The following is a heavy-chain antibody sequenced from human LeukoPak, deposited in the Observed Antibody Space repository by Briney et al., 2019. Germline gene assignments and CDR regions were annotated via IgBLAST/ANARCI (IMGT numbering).Heavy chain of an antibody. V-gene: IGHV1-8*01. CDR1: GYTFTSYD. CDR2: MNPNSGNT. Sequence: ASVKVSCKGSGYTFTSYDIYWVRHATGQGLEWVGWMNPNSGNTGYAQKFQGRVTMTRNTSISTAYMELSSLRSEDTAVDYCARALITIFGVVNESAQEAFDIWGQGTMVTVSS. CDR3: ARALITIFGVVNESAQEAFDI. J-gene: IGHJ3*02. D-gene: IGHD3-3*01.